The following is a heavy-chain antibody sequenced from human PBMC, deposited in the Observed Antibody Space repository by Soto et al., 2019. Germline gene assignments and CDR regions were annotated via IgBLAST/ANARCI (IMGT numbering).Heavy chain of an antibody. D-gene: IGHD1-26*01. Sequence: GGSLRLSCAASGFTFSSYAMSWVRQAPGKGLEWVSAISGSGVRTYYADSVKGRFTISRDNSKNTLFLQMNSLRAEDTALYYCARSSGNYAFTCHDYWGQGTLVTVPS. V-gene: IGHV3-23*01. CDR1: GFTFSSYA. CDR2: ISGSGVRT. J-gene: IGHJ4*02. CDR3: ARSSGNYAFTCHDY.